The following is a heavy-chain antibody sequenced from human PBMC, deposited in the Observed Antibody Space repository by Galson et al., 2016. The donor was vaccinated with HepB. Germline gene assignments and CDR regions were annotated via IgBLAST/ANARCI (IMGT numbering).Heavy chain of an antibody. V-gene: IGHV3-23*01. J-gene: IGHJ4*02. CDR2: ISASGYDI. Sequence: SLRLSCAASGFTFSSFAMSWVRQDPATGLEWVSSISASGYDIYYADSVKGRFTISRDASRSTLYLQMNSLRAEDTALYYCAKSARRSSIFGIVIMPFDHWGQGAQVTVSS. CDR1: GFTFSSFA. CDR3: AKSARRSSIFGIVIMPFDH. D-gene: IGHD3-3*01.